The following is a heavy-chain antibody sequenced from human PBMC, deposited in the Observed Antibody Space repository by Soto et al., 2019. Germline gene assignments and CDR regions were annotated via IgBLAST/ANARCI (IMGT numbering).Heavy chain of an antibody. CDR2: IYHAGSP. CDR1: GGSIRTSSW. CDR3: ARASSFRGDFDI. J-gene: IGHJ3*02. V-gene: IGHV4-4*02. Sequence: QVLLQESGPGLVKPSGTLSLNCAVSGGSIRTSSWWTWLRQSPGKGLEWIGEIYHAGSPNYNPSFQSRVTISADASKNFFSLRLTSLTAADTAIYYCARASSFRGDFDIWGQGTAVTVSS. D-gene: IGHD2-21*01.